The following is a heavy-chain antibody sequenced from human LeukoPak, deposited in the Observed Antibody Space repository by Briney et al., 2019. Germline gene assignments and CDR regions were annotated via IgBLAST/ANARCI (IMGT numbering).Heavy chain of an antibody. Sequence: ASVKDSCKASGGTFSSYAISWVRQAPGQGLEWMGGIIPIFGTANYAQKFQGRVTITADESTSTTYMELSSLRSEDTAVYYCARAPLGYCSGGSCYSGGRYYFDYWGQGTLVTVSS. J-gene: IGHJ4*02. D-gene: IGHD2-15*01. CDR3: ARAPLGYCSGGSCYSGGRYYFDY. V-gene: IGHV1-69*13. CDR2: IIPIFGTA. CDR1: GGTFSSYA.